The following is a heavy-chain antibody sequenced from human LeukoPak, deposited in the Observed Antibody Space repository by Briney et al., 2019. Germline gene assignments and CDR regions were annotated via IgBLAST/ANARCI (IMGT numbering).Heavy chain of an antibody. J-gene: IGHJ4*02. Sequence: SETLSLTCTVSGGSISSGGYYWSWIRQHPGKGLEWIGYIYYSGSTYYNPSLKSRVTISVDTSKNQFSLELSSVTAADTAVYYCARREAVTTYFDYWGQGTLVTVSS. CDR1: GGSISSGGYY. CDR2: IYYSGST. CDR3: ARREAVTTYFDY. D-gene: IGHD4-17*01. V-gene: IGHV4-31*03.